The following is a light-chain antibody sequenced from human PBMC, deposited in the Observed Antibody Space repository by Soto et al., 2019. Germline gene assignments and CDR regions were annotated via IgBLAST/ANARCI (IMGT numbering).Light chain of an antibody. CDR2: EVT. CDR3: SSQTSGSTRV. Sequence: LTQPASVSGSPGQSIAISCTGTSSDVGGYDYVSWYQQHPDKAPKLMIYEVTKRPSGVSNRFSGSKSGNTASLTISGLQPEDEADDYCSSQTSGSTRVFGSGTKVTVL. J-gene: IGLJ1*01. CDR1: SSDVGGYDY. V-gene: IGLV2-14*01.